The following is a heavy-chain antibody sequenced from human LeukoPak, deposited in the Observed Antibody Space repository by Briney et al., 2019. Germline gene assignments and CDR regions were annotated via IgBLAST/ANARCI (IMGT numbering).Heavy chain of an antibody. Sequence: SETLSLSCAVYGGSFSGYYWRWIRQPGGGGRGWMGEINDSGNTNYNPSLKTRVPISVDTSKTQFSLKLRSVTAADTAVYYCARGRIYCSGGSCSIFDYWGQGTLVTVSS. V-gene: IGHV4-34*01. CDR3: ARGRIYCSGGSCSIFDY. D-gene: IGHD2-15*01. CDR1: GGSFSGYY. CDR2: INDSGNT. J-gene: IGHJ4*02.